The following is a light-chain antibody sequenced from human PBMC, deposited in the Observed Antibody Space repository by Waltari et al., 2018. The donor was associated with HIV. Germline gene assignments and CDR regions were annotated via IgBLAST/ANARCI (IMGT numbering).Light chain of an antibody. J-gene: IGKJ2*01. CDR2: DAS. CDR1: QDIRNY. CDR3: QQYDNLPYT. Sequence: SQLTQSPSSLSASVGDRVTITCQASQDIRNYLSWYQQKPGKAPKLLIYDASNLETGVPSRFSGGGSGTDFTFTISSLQPEDIATYYCQQYDNLPYTFGQGTKLEIK. V-gene: IGKV1-33*01.